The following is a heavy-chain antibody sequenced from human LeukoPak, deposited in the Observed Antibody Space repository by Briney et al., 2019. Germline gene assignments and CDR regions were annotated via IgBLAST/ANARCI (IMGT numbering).Heavy chain of an antibody. Sequence: SVKVSCKASGGTFSSYAISWVRQAPGQGLEWMGGIIPIFGTANYAQKFQGRVTITTDESTSTAYMELSSLRSEDTAVYYCARSGGGYCSGGSCRWFDPWGQGTLVTVSS. J-gene: IGHJ5*02. CDR3: ARSGGGYCSGGSCRWFDP. V-gene: IGHV1-69*05. CDR1: GGTFSSYA. D-gene: IGHD2-15*01. CDR2: IIPIFGTA.